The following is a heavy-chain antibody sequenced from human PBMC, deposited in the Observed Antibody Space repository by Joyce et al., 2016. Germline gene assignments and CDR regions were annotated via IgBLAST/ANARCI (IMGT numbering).Heavy chain of an antibody. CDR2: IWDEGNKK. J-gene: IGHJ4*02. V-gene: IGHV3-33*01. D-gene: IGHD3-10*01. Sequence: QVQLVESGGGVVQPGRSLRLSCAASGFTFSSFGMHWVRRAPGKGFKWVAVIWDEGNKKYYAYSVKGRFTISRDNAQNSLYLQMNSLRVEDTAGYYCARGAMVRGVDVDYWGQGTLVTVSS. CDR3: ARGAMVRGVDVDY. CDR1: GFTFSSFG.